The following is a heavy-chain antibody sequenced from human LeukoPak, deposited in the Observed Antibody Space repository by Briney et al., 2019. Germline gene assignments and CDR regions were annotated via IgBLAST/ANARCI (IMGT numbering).Heavy chain of an antibody. D-gene: IGHD6-19*01. CDR1: GFTFSSYA. Sequence: PGGSLRLSCAASGFTFSSYAMNWVRQAPGKGLEWVSSISSSSSYIYYADSVKGRFTISRDNSKNTLYLQMNSLRAEDTAVYYCARRSGIAVAGAFDYWGQGTLVTVSS. CDR2: ISSSSSYI. V-gene: IGHV3-21*04. CDR3: ARRSGIAVAGAFDY. J-gene: IGHJ4*02.